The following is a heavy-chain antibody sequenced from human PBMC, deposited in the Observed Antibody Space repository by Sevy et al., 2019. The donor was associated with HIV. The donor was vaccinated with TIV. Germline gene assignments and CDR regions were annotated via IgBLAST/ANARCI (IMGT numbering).Heavy chain of an antibody. CDR1: GGSISSSSYY. V-gene: IGHV4-39*01. D-gene: IGHD3-3*01. CDR3: AVITIFGVVTDNWFDP. J-gene: IGHJ5*02. Sequence: SETLSLTCTVSGGSISSSSYYWGWIRQPPGKGLEGIGNSYYSGSTYYNPSLKSRVTISVETSKNQFSLKLSSVTAADTAVYYCAVITIFGVVTDNWFDPWGQGTLVTVSS. CDR2: SYYSGST.